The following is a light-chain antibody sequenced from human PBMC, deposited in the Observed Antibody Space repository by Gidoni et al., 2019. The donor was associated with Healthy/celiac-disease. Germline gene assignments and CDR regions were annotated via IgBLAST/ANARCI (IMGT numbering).Light chain of an antibody. CDR1: KLGDKY. Sequence: SYELTQPPSVSVSPGQTASITCSGDKLGDKYACWYQQKPGQSPVLVIYQDSKRPSGIPERFSGSNSGNTATLTISGTQAMGEADYYCQAWDSSPLFGGGTKLTVL. CDR2: QDS. J-gene: IGLJ2*01. V-gene: IGLV3-1*01. CDR3: QAWDSSPL.